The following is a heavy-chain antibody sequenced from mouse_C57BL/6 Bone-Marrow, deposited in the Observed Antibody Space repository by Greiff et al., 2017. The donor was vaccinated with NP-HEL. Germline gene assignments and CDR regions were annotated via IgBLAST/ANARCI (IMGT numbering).Heavy chain of an antibody. V-gene: IGHV1-42*01. CDR2: INPSTGGT. J-gene: IGHJ2*01. CDR3: ARDYGRGYYFDY. CDR1: GYSFTGYY. Sequence: VQLQQSGPELVKPGASVKISCKASGYSFTGYYMNWVKQSPEKSLEWIGEINPSTGGTTYNQKFKAKATLTVDKSSSTAYMQLKSLTSEDSAVYYCARDYGRGYYFDYWGQGTTLTVSS. D-gene: IGHD1-1*01.